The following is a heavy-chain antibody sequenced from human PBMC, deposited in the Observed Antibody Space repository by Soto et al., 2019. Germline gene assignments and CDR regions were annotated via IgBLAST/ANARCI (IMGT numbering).Heavy chain of an antibody. V-gene: IGHV3-48*01. D-gene: IGHD3-10*01. CDR1: GFTFSNYT. J-gene: IGHJ6*03. CDR2: ISSSSSTI. Sequence: GGSLRLSCAASGFTFSNYTMNWVRQAPGKGLEWVSYISSSSSTIYYADSVKGRFTISRDNAKNSLYLQMNSLRADDTAVYYCHGLHYMDVWGKGTTVTVSS. CDR3: HGLHYMDV.